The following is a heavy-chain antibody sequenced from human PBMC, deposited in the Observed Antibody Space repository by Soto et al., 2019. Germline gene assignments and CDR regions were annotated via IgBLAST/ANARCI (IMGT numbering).Heavy chain of an antibody. CDR1: GYTFTAYY. V-gene: IGHV1-2*02. Sequence: GASVKVSCKASGYTFTAYYIHWVRQAPGQGLEWVGWMNPNNGDSKYAQKFQGRVSMTWDMSITTAYLTLTSLRSDDTAIFYCARARVAATRPRHGPWGQGTLVTVSS. CDR2: MNPNNGDS. J-gene: IGHJ5*02. D-gene: IGHD2-15*01. CDR3: ARARVAATRPRHGP.